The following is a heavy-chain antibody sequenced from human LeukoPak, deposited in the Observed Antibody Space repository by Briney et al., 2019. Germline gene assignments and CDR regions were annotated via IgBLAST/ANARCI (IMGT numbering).Heavy chain of an antibody. D-gene: IGHD1-26*01. CDR3: TRDSGTYNWFDP. Sequence: GGSLRLSCAASGFTVSSTYMSWVRQTPGKGLEWVSVIYSGGSTYYADSVKGRFTISRDDSKNTAYLHMNSLKTEDTALYYCTRDSGTYNWFDPWGQGTLVTVSS. V-gene: IGHV3-53*03. CDR1: GFTVSSTY. J-gene: IGHJ5*02. CDR2: IYSGGST.